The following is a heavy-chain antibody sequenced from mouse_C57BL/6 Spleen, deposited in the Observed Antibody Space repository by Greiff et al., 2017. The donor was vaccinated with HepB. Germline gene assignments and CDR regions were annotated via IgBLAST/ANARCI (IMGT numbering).Heavy chain of an antibody. V-gene: IGHV1-15*01. CDR2: IDPETGGT. CDR3: TRNGVFAY. Sequence: QVQLQQSGAELVRPGASVTLSCKASGYTFTDYEMHWVKQTPVHGLEWIGAIDPETGGTAYNQKFKSKAILTADKSSSTAYMELRSLTSEDSAVYYCTRNGVFAYWGQGTLVTVSA. CDR1: GYTFTDYE. J-gene: IGHJ3*01.